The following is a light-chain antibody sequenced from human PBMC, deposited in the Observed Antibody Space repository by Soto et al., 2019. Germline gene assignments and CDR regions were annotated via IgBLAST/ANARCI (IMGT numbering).Light chain of an antibody. CDR1: QSISNY. CDR2: AAS. Sequence: DIQMTQSPSSLSASVGDRVTITCRASQSISNYLNWYQHKPGKAPKLLIYAASSLQSGVPTRFSGSGSGTDFTLTISSLQPEDFATYYCQQSYHTPLTFGGGTKVEIK. CDR3: QQSYHTPLT. V-gene: IGKV1-39*01. J-gene: IGKJ4*01.